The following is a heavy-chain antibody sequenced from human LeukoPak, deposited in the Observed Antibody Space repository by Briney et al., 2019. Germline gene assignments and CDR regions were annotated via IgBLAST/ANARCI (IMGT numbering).Heavy chain of an antibody. J-gene: IGHJ4*02. CDR3: AREHSGGGNYYDSSGYYRSFDY. D-gene: IGHD3-22*01. V-gene: IGHV3-21*01. CDR2: ISSSRSYI. CDR1: GFTFSSYS. Sequence: PGGSLRLSCAPSGFTFSSYSMNWVRQAHGKGLEWVSYISSSRSYIYYADSGKGRFTISRDNAKNSLYLQMSSLRVEDTAVYYCAREHSGGGNYYDSSGYYRSFDYWGQGTPVTVSS.